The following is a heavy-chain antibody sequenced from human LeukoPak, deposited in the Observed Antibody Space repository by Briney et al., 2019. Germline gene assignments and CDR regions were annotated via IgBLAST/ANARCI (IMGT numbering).Heavy chain of an antibody. CDR1: GFTFSTYG. J-gene: IGHJ4*02. CDR2: ISYDGSNK. D-gene: IGHD4-17*01. CDR3: AKGRLTTVTTALLN. Sequence: GRSLRLSCAASGFTFSTYGMHWVRQAPGKGLEWVAVISYDGSNKYYADSVKGRFTISRDNSKNTLYLQVNSLRAEDTAVYYCAKGRLTTVTTALLNWGQGTLITVSS. V-gene: IGHV3-30*18.